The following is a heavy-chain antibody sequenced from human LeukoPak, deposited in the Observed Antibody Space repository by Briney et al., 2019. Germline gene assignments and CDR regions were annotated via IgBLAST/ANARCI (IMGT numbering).Heavy chain of an antibody. Sequence: GASVKVSCKASGYTFTSYGISWVRQAPGQGLEWMGWISAYNGNTNYAQKLQGRVTMTTDTSTSTAYMELRSLRSDDTAVYYCARDPTKVLLWFGELLPNYYYYMDVWGKGTTVTVSS. D-gene: IGHD3-10*01. CDR3: ARDPTKVLLWFGELLPNYYYYMDV. CDR2: ISAYNGNT. J-gene: IGHJ6*03. CDR1: GYTFTSYG. V-gene: IGHV1-18*01.